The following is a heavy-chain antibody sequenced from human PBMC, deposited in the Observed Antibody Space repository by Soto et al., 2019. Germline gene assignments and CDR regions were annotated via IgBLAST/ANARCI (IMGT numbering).Heavy chain of an antibody. J-gene: IGHJ3*02. D-gene: IGHD3-22*01. Sequence: QLQLQESGSGLVKPSQTLSLTCAVSGGSISSGGYSWSWIRQPPGKGLEWIGYIYHSGSTYYNPSLKSRVTISVDRSKNQFSLKLSSVTAADTAVYYCARSPHDSSGYYDAFDIWGQGTMVTVSS. CDR1: GGSISSGGYS. CDR3: ARSPHDSSGYYDAFDI. V-gene: IGHV4-30-2*01. CDR2: IYHSGST.